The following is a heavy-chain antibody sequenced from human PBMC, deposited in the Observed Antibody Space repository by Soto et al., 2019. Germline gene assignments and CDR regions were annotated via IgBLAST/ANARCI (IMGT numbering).Heavy chain of an antibody. D-gene: IGHD1-26*01. V-gene: IGHV4-59*01. Sequence: SETLSLTCDVTGVSISNYYWSWIRQPPGKALEWIGYIRYSGSTNYNPSLKSRVTISLDTSKNQFSLGLNSVTAADTAVYYCAGDRNSETGAFYWGRGALVTVSS. CDR1: GVSISNYY. CDR2: IRYSGST. CDR3: AGDRNSETGAFY. J-gene: IGHJ4*02.